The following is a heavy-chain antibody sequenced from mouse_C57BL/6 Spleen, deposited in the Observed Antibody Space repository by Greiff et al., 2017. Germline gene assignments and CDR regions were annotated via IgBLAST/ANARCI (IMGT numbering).Heavy chain of an antibody. CDR2: INPNNGGT. CDR3: ARVGYYAMGY. Sequence: VHVKQSGPELVKPGASVKMSCKASGYTFTDYNMHWVKQSHGKSLEWIGYINPNNGGTSYNQKFKGKATLTVNKSSSTAYMELRSLTSEDSAVYYCARVGYYAMGYWGQGTSVAVSS. V-gene: IGHV1-22*01. CDR1: GYTFTDYN. J-gene: IGHJ4*01.